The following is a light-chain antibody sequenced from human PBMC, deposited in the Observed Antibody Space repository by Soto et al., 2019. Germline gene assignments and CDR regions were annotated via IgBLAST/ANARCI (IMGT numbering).Light chain of an antibody. CDR2: GAS. J-gene: IGKJ4*01. CDR3: QQYSKWPLT. CDR1: QSVSSN. V-gene: IGKV3-15*01. Sequence: EIVMTQTPATLSLSPGERATLSCRASQSVSSNLAWYQHKPGQAASLLIHGASTRATGIPARFSGSGSGTEFTLTISSLQSEDFAVYYCQQYSKWPLTFGGGTKVEIK.